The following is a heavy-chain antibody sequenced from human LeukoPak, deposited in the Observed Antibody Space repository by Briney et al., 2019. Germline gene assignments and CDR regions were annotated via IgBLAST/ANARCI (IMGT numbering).Heavy chain of an antibody. CDR2: IYYSGST. CDR1: GGSISSSSYY. Sequence: PSETLSLTCTVSGGSISSSSYYWGWIRQPPGKGLEWIGSIYYSGSTYYNPSLKSRVTISVDTSKNQFSLKLSSVTAADTAVYYCARHIPYYDFWSGYYSSAFDIWGQGTMVTVSS. CDR3: ARHIPYYDFWSGYYSSAFDI. D-gene: IGHD3-3*01. V-gene: IGHV4-39*01. J-gene: IGHJ3*02.